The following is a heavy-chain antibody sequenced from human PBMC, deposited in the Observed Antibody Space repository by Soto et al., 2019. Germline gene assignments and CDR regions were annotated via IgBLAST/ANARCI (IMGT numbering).Heavy chain of an antibody. CDR3: ARVFGLDYGGNPFAY. D-gene: IGHD4-17*01. CDR2: INHSGST. CDR1: GGSFSGYY. Sequence: SETLSLTCAVYGGSFSGYYWSWIRQPPGKGLEWIGEINHSGSTNYNPSLKSRVTISVDTSKNQFSLKLSSVTAADTAVYYCARVFGLDYGGNPFAYWGQGTLVTVSS. J-gene: IGHJ4*02. V-gene: IGHV4-34*01.